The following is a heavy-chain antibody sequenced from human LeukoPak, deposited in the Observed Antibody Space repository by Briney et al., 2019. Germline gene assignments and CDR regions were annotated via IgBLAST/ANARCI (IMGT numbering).Heavy chain of an antibody. CDR1: GGSISGYY. J-gene: IGHJ4*02. Sequence: SETLSLTCSVSGGSISGYYWTWIRQPAGKGLEWIGRVYTSGSTHYNPSLKTRLTMSVDTSKNQFSLKLSSVTAADTAVYYCGAQDGYNYDYWGQGTLVTVSS. V-gene: IGHV4-4*07. CDR3: GAQDGYNYDY. D-gene: IGHD5-24*01. CDR2: VYTSGST.